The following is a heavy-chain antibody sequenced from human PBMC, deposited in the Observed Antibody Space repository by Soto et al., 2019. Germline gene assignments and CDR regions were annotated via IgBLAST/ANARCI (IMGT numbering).Heavy chain of an antibody. CDR3: ARGKGRSSHFDY. CDR2: INHSGST. Sequence: SETLSLTCAVYGGSFSGYYWSWIRQPPGKGLEWIGEINHSGSTNYNPSLKSRVTISVDTSKNQFSLKLSSVTAADTAVYYCARGKGRSSHFDYWGQGTVVTVSS. J-gene: IGHJ4*02. D-gene: IGHD6-13*01. CDR1: GGSFSGYY. V-gene: IGHV4-34*01.